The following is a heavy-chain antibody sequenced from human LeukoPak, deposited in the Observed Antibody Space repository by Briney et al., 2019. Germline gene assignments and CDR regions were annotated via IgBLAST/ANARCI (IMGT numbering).Heavy chain of an antibody. J-gene: IGHJ6*02. CDR3: AKVPKYYDILTGYYYYGMDV. Sequence: PGGSLRLSCAASGFTFSSYAMSWVRQAPGKGLEWVSAISGSGGSTYYADSVKGRFTISRDNSKNTLYLQMNSLRAEDTAVYYCAKVPKYYDILTGYYYYGMDVWGQGTTVTVSS. D-gene: IGHD3-9*01. CDR1: GFTFSSYA. V-gene: IGHV3-23*01. CDR2: ISGSGGST.